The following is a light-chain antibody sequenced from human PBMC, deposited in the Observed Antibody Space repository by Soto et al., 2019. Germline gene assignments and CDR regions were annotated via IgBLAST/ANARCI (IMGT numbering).Light chain of an antibody. CDR1: QSISNY. CDR3: QQSYSTPWT. Sequence: DNPMTQSPSSLSASVVDRLTITCRPSQSISNYLNWYQQKPGKAPKLLIYAASSLQSGVPSRFSGSGSGTDFTLTISSLQPEDFATYYCQQSYSTPWTFGQGTKVDIK. CDR2: AAS. J-gene: IGKJ1*01. V-gene: IGKV1-39*01.